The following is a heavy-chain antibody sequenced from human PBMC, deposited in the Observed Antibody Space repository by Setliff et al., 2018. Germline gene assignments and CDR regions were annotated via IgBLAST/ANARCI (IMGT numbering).Heavy chain of an antibody. CDR3: AKDPNGDFVGAFDS. Sequence: PGGSLRLSCAASGFTFSHFAVTWVRQSPGRGLEWVASIGAGGDYTKYADSVRGRFTISRDNSKNTIYPQMNSPRAEDTAKYYCAKDPNGDFVGAFDSWGRGTLVTVSS. D-gene: IGHD2-21*02. CDR2: IGAGGDYT. J-gene: IGHJ5*01. V-gene: IGHV3-23*01. CDR1: GFTFSHFA.